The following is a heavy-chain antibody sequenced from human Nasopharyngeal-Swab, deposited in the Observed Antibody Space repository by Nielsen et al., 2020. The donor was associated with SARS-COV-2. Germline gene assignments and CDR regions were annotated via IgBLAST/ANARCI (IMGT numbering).Heavy chain of an antibody. J-gene: IGHJ6*03. CDR3: ARKFYYYYYYMDV. CDR2: INHSGST. CDR1: GGSFSGYY. Sequence: SETLSLICAVYGGSFSGYYWSWIRQPPGKGLEWIGEINHSGSTNYNPSLKSRVTISVDTSKNQFSLKLSSVTAADTAVYYCARKFYYYYYYMDVWGKGTTVTVSS. V-gene: IGHV4-34*01.